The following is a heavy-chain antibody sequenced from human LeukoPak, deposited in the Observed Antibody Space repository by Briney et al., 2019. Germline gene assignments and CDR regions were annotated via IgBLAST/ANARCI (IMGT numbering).Heavy chain of an antibody. CDR3: AILFGYYYAGSGYYR. D-gene: IGHD3-22*01. V-gene: IGHV3-23*01. CDR2: ISGSGGST. Sequence: GGSLRLSCAASGFTFSSYGMSWVRQAPGKGLEWVSAISGSGGSTYYADSVKGRFTISRDNSKNTLYLQMNSLRAEDTAVYYCAILFGYYYAGSGYYRWGQGTLVTVSS. J-gene: IGHJ4*02. CDR1: GFTFSSYG.